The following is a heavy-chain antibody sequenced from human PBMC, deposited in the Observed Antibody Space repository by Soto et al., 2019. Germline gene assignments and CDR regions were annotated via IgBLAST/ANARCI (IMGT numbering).Heavy chain of an antibody. V-gene: IGHV3-30*18. D-gene: IGHD3-22*01. CDR2: ISYDGSNK. CDR1: GFTFSSYC. CDR3: AKDRDYYDSSAFGFDP. Sequence: GGSLRLSCAASGFTFSSYCMHWVRQAPGKGLEWVAVISYDGSNKYYADSVKGRFTISRDNSKNTLYLQMNSLRAEDTAVYYCAKDRDYYDSSAFGFDPWGQGTLVTVSS. J-gene: IGHJ5*02.